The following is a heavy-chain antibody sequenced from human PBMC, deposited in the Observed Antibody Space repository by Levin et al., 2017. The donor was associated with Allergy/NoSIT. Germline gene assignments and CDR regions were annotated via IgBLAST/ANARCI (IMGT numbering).Heavy chain of an antibody. CDR2: IIPIFGTA. V-gene: IGHV1-69*13. D-gene: IGHD3-10*01. J-gene: IGHJ5*02. CDR3: AGGSSGEYNWFDP. CDR1: GGTFSSYA. Sequence: SVKVSCKASGGTFSSYAISWVRQAPGQGLEWMGGIIPIFGTANYAQKFQGRVTITADESTSTAYMELSSLRSEDTAVYYCAGGSSGEYNWFDPWGQGTLVTVSS.